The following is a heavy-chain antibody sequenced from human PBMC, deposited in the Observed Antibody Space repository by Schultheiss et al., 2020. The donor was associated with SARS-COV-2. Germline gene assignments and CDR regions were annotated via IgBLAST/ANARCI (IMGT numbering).Heavy chain of an antibody. CDR2: IYYSGST. Sequence: SQTLSLTCTVPGGSISSGDYYWSWIRQPPGKGLEWIGYIYYSGSTYYNPSLKSRVTISVDTSKNQFSLKLSSVTAADTAVYYCARGGSSSTVNFGYWGQGTLVTVSS. D-gene: IGHD6-6*01. V-gene: IGHV4-30-4*01. CDR1: GGSISSGDYY. CDR3: ARGGSSSTVNFGY. J-gene: IGHJ4*02.